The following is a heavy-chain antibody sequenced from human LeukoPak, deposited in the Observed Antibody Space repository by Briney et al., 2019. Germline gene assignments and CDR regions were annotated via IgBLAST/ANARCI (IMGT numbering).Heavy chain of an antibody. Sequence: PGGSLRLSCAASGFTFSSYSMNWVRQAPGKGLEWVSTITSSSTYIYYADSVKGRFTISRDDAKNSLYLQMNSLRAEDTAVYYCATSLLGGVTADHWGQGTLVTVSS. CDR3: ATSLLGGVTADH. CDR1: GFTFSSYS. V-gene: IGHV3-21*01. D-gene: IGHD2-21*02. J-gene: IGHJ4*02. CDR2: ITSSSTYI.